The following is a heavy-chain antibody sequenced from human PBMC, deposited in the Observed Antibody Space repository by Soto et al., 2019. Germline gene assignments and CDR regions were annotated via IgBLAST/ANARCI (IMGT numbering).Heavy chain of an antibody. CDR2: ISASGGTA. D-gene: IGHD1-26*01. J-gene: IGHJ4*02. CDR1: GFTFSSYA. Sequence: EVQLLESGGGLIQPGGSLRLSCAASGFTFSSYAMSWVRQAPGKGLEWVSGISASGGTANLADSVEGRCTISRDNSKSTLYLQVNSLRAEDTAVYYCARGGEMGLNDYWDQGTLVTVS. CDR3: ARGGEMGLNDY. V-gene: IGHV3-23*01.